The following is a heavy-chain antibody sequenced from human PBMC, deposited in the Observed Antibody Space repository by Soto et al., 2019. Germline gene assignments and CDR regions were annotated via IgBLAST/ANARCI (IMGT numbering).Heavy chain of an antibody. CDR2: TNPNGGGT. CDR3: ARDKQKYNPSFYHYYAMDL. D-gene: IGHD1-20*01. J-gene: IGHJ6*02. V-gene: IGHV1-2*04. CDR1: GYPFTGYY. Sequence: ASVKVSCKASGYPFTGYYMHWVRQAPGQGLEWMGWTNPNGGGTNYAQKFQGWVTVTRETSIRTAYMELTGLKSDDTAIYYCARDKQKYNPSFYHYYAMDLWGQGTTVTVSS.